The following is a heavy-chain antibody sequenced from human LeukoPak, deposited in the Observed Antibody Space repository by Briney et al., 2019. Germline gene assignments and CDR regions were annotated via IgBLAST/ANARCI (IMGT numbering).Heavy chain of an antibody. D-gene: IGHD4-17*01. CDR2: IYTSGST. Sequence: SQTLSLTCTVSGGSISSGSYYWSWIRQPAGKGLEWIGRIYTSGSTNYNPSLNSRVTISVDTSKNQFSLKLSSVTAADTAVYYCAALYATVTTLWYFDYWGQGTLVTDSS. CDR1: GGSISSGSYY. J-gene: IGHJ4*02. V-gene: IGHV4-61*02. CDR3: AALYATVTTLWYFDY.